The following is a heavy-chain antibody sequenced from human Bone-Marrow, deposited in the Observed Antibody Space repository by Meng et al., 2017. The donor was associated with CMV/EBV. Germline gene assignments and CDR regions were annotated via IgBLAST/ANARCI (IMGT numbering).Heavy chain of an antibody. D-gene: IGHD1-14*01. Sequence: QVRLVESGGGVVQPGGSLRLSCAASGFTFSSYGMHWVRQAPGKGLEWVAFIRYDGSNKYYADSVKGRFTISRDNSKNTLYLQMNSLRTEDTAVYYCAKEAGPRKYFDYWGQGTLVTVSS. CDR2: IRYDGSNK. J-gene: IGHJ4*02. CDR3: AKEAGPRKYFDY. V-gene: IGHV3-30*02. CDR1: GFTFSSYG.